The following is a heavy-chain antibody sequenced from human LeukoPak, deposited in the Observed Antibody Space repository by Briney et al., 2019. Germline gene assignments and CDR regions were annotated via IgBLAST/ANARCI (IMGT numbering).Heavy chain of an antibody. V-gene: IGHV3-7*01. D-gene: IGHD3-10*01. CDR1: GFTFSHYA. CDR2: IKQDGSEK. J-gene: IGHJ4*02. CDR3: ARGNVLLWFGELYQGYFDY. Sequence: GGSLRLSCTTSGFTFSHYAMHWVRQAPGKGLEWVANIKQDGSEKYYVDSVKGRFTISRDNAKNSLYLQMNSLRAEDTAVYYCARGNVLLWFGELYQGYFDYWGQGTLVTVSS.